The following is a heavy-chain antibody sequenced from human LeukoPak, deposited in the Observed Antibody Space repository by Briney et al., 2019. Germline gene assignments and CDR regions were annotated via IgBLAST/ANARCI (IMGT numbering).Heavy chain of an antibody. CDR3: TRMTTGHDY. D-gene: IGHD4-17*01. Sequence: PSETPSLTCAVSGVSFDDYYWSWVRQTPGKGLEWLGEINHSGYTNDSPSLKSRVTLSIDTSRKQFSLNLRSVTVADAGIYYCTRMTTGHDYWGQGTLVTVSS. CDR1: GVSFDDYY. V-gene: IGHV4-34*01. J-gene: IGHJ4*02. CDR2: INHSGYT.